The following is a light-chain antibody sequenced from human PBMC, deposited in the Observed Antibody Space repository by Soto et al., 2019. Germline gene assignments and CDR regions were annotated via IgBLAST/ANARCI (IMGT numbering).Light chain of an antibody. CDR1: SSDIGNYNF. CDR3: FSYTGRSNWV. CDR2: EAT. V-gene: IGLV2-23*01. Sequence: QSALTQPASVSGSPGQSITISCTGTSSDIGNYNFVSWYQHYPGKVPKVVIYEATQRPSGVSNRFSASKSGNTASLTISGLQADDEADYYCFSYTGRSNWVFGGGTKLTVL. J-gene: IGLJ3*02.